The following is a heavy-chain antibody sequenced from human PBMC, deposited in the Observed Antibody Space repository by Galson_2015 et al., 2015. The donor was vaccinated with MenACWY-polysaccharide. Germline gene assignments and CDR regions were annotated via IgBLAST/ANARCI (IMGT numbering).Heavy chain of an antibody. V-gene: IGHV2-5*02. Sequence: PALVTPTQTLTLTCTFSGFSLLTKGVGVNWIRQPPGKALEWLAVIYWDGDNRYSLSLRSRLTVTKDTSKNQVVLTMTNMDLVDTATYYCAHVMITFGGVIGDDAFDVWGPGTMVTVSS. J-gene: IGHJ3*01. CDR2: IYWDGDN. CDR1: GFSLLTKGVG. CDR3: AHVMITFGGVIGDDAFDV. D-gene: IGHD3-16*01.